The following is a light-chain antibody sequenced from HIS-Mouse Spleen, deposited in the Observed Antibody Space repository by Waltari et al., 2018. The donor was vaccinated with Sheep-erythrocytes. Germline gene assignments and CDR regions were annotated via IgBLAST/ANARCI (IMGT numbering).Light chain of an antibody. CDR3: CSYAGSYNHV. V-gene: IGLV2-11*01. Sequence: QSALTQPRSVSGSPGQSVTISCNGTSSDFGGYNYVSWYQQHPAKAPKLMIYDVSKRPSGVPDRFSGSKSGNTASLTISGLQAEDEADYYCCSYAGSYNHVFATGTKVTVL. CDR2: DVS. J-gene: IGLJ1*01. CDR1: SSDFGGYNY.